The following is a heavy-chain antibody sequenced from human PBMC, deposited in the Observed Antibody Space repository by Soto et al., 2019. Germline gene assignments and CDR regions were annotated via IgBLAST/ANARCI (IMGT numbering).Heavy chain of an antibody. CDR3: ARSIVVVTALDY. CDR2: INAGNGNT. J-gene: IGHJ4*02. Sequence: QAQLVQSGAEEKKPGASVKVSCKASGYTFTSYAMHWVRQAPGPRLEWMGWINAGNGNTKYSQKFQGRVTITRDTSASIAYMELSSLRSEDTAVYYCARSIVVVTALDYWGQGTLVTVSS. V-gene: IGHV1-3*05. CDR1: GYTFTSYA. D-gene: IGHD2-21*02.